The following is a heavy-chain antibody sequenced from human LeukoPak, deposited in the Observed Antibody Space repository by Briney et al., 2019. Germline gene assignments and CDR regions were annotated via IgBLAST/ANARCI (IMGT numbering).Heavy chain of an antibody. CDR3: ARGVSDGSYFAY. CDR2: IHHGGST. Sequence: KTSETLSLTCALYGGSFSGYDWHWIRQPPGKGLEWIGEIHHGGSTNYNPSLKSRVTMSLDTSKNQFSLKLSSVTAADAAVYYCARGVSDGSYFAYWGQGTLVTVSS. D-gene: IGHD1-26*01. CDR1: GGSFSGYD. J-gene: IGHJ4*02. V-gene: IGHV4-34*01.